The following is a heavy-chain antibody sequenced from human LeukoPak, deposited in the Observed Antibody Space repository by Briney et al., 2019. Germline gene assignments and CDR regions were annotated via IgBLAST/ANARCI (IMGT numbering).Heavy chain of an antibody. CDR2: IGGSGGGI. J-gene: IGHJ4*02. V-gene: IGHV3-23*01. Sequence: HPGGSLRLSCAASRFTFSSYAMSWVRQAPGMRLEWVSTIGGSGGGIYYADSVKGRCTISRDNSQSTLYLQMNSLRAEDTAVYYCAKYRGFGDSYDSWGQGTLVTVSS. CDR3: AKYRGFGDSYDS. CDR1: RFTFSSYA. D-gene: IGHD3-10*01.